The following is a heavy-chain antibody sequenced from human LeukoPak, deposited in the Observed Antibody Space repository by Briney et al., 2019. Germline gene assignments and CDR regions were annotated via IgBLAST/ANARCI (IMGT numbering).Heavy chain of an antibody. J-gene: IGHJ4*02. Sequence: GGSLRLSCAASGFTFSSYWMHWVRQAPGKGLVWVSRINSDGSSTSYADSVKGRFTISRDITKNTIYLQMNNLRAEDTAVYYCARGLLRDGYTYSYSFDYWGQGTLVTVSS. D-gene: IGHD5-18*01. CDR1: GFTFSSYW. CDR3: ARGLLRDGYTYSYSFDY. CDR2: INSDGSST. V-gene: IGHV3-74*01.